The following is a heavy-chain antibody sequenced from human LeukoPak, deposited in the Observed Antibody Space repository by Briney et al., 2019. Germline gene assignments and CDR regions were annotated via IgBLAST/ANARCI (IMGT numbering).Heavy chain of an antibody. Sequence: GSVKVSCKASGYTFTGYYIHWVRQAPGQGLEYMGWINPNSGGTNYAQKFQGRVTMTRDTSISTAYMELSRLRSDDTAVYYCARDLYQWLPSTRPRDYYYYMDVWGEGTTVTVSS. CDR2: INPNSGGT. CDR1: GYTFTGYY. J-gene: IGHJ6*03. CDR3: ARDLYQWLPSTRPRDYYYYMDV. V-gene: IGHV1-2*02. D-gene: IGHD6-19*01.